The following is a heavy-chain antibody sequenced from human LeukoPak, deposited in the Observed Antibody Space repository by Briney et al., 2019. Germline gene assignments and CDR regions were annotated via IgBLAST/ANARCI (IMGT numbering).Heavy chain of an antibody. CDR2: TSPSTDYR. Sequence: GGSLRLSCAASGFTFSDYYMSWIRQAPGKGLEWVAYTSPSTDYRSYAPSVRGRFTISRDNAKNSLSLEMNSLRAEDTAVYYYARKCVNTRGEVGMDVWGQGTTVTVSS. D-gene: IGHD3-16*01. J-gene: IGHJ6*02. CDR3: ARKCVNTRGEVGMDV. V-gene: IGHV3-11*03. CDR1: GFTFSDYY.